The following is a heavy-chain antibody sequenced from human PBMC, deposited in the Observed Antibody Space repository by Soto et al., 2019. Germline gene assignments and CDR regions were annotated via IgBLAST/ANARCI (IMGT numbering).Heavy chain of an antibody. CDR3: ARDPSGEYCSGGSCYSLPWFDP. V-gene: IGHV1-46*01. D-gene: IGHD2-15*01. CDR2: INPSGGST. Sequence: QVQLVQSGAEVKKPGASVKVSCKASGYTFTSYYMHWVRQAPGQGLEWMGIINPSGGSTSYAQKCQGRVTMTRDTSTSTVYMELSSLRSEDTAVYYCARDPSGEYCSGGSCYSLPWFDPWGQGTLVTVSS. CDR1: GYTFTSYY. J-gene: IGHJ5*02.